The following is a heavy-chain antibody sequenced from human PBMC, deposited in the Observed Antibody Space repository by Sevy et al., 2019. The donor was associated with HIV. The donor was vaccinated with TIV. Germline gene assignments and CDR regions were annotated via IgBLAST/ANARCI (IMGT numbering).Heavy chain of an antibody. J-gene: IGHJ6*02. CDR2: ISSSSSYI. CDR3: ARDWPQYYDILTGYSPYYYGMDA. CDR1: GFTFSSYS. Sequence: GGSLRLSCAASGFTFSSYSMNWVRQAPGKGLEWVSSISSSSSYIYYADSVKGRFTISRDNAKNSLYLQMNSLRAEDTAVNYCARDWPQYYDILTGYSPYYYGMDAWGQGTTVTVSS. D-gene: IGHD3-9*01. V-gene: IGHV3-21*01.